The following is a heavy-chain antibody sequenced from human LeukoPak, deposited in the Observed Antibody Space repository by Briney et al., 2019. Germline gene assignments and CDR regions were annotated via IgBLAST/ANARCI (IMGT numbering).Heavy chain of an antibody. Sequence: ASVKVSCKASGYTFTDYYVHWVRQAPGQGLEWMGWINPNSGATNYAQTFQGRVTITTVTSFSTAYMELRGLRSDDTAVYYCASVYSAYDLAQLDYWGQGTLVTVSS. CDR3: ASVYSAYDLAQLDY. J-gene: IGHJ4*02. CDR2: INPNSGAT. V-gene: IGHV1-2*02. CDR1: GYTFTDYY. D-gene: IGHD5-12*01.